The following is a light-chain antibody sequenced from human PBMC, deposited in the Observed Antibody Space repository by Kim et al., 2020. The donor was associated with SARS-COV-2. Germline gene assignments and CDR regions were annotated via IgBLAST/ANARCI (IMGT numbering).Light chain of an antibody. CDR1: TSNLVRNT. J-gene: IGLJ1*01. Sequence: GQRVTSSCSGGTSNLVRNTVNWYQQFPGTAPKLLLYSTNERPSGVPDRFSGSKSGTSASLAISGLQSEDEADYYCAGWDDSLNGYVFGTGTKVTVL. CDR3: AGWDDSLNGYV. V-gene: IGLV1-44*01. CDR2: STN.